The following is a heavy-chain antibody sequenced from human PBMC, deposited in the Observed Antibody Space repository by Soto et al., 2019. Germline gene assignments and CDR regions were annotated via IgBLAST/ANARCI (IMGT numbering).Heavy chain of an antibody. CDR1: GFTFSSYS. CDR2: ISSSGSNI. D-gene: IGHD3-16*01. V-gene: IGHV3-21*01. CDR3: ARYDFRGGLRIYFDY. J-gene: IGHJ4*02. Sequence: EVQLVESGGGLVKPGGSLRLSCAASGFTFSSYSMNWVRQAPGKGLEWVSSISSSGSNIYYADSVKGRFTISRDNAKNSLYLQMKSLRAEDTAVYYWARYDFRGGLRIYFDYWGQGTLVTVSS.